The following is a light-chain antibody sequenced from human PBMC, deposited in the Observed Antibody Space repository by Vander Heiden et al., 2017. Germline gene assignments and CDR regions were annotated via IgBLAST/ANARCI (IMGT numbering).Light chain of an antibody. Sequence: DIVLTQSPAFLSASLGDRATITCRASQSVSRYLAWYQQKSGQAPRLLIYDAANAATGVPARFSGSRSGTAFTLTISSLEPEDFAVYYCQQRSRWPPYTFGQGTKLEI. V-gene: IGKV3-11*01. CDR3: QQRSRWPPYT. J-gene: IGKJ2*01. CDR1: QSVSRY. CDR2: DAA.